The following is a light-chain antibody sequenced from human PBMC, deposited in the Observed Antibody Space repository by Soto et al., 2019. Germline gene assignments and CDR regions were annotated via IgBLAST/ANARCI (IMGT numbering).Light chain of an antibody. Sequence: DMHLTKSPSTLSASVVDILRASVRASQSIGRFLAWYQHQPGKAPKLLIYDASTLESGVPSRFSGTGSGTEFTFSITGLQTEDFGTYYCQQCYMGWTFGQGTKVDIK. J-gene: IGKJ1*01. CDR3: QQCYMGWT. CDR1: QSIGRF. V-gene: IGKV1-5*01. CDR2: DAS.